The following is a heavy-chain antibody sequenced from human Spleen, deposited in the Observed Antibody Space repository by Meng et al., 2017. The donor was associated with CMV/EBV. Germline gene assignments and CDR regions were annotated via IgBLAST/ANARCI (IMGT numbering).Heavy chain of an antibody. V-gene: IGHV1-69*05. CDR1: AATFSSYA. J-gene: IGHJ4*02. D-gene: IGHD4-23*01. Sequence: ASAATFSSYAITWVRHAPGQGLEWMGGIIPLFGTANYAQNFQGRVTITTDESTRTAYMELSSLRYENAAVYYCARGVSTNSAAFAYWGQGTLVTVSS. CDR2: IIPLFGTA. CDR3: ARGVSTNSAAFAY.